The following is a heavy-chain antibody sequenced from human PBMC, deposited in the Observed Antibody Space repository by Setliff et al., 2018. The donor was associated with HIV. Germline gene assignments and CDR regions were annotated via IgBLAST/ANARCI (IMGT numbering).Heavy chain of an antibody. CDR3: ARHGYCSGTSCSEYYYYYGMDV. D-gene: IGHD2-2*03. CDR2: IYPGDSDT. J-gene: IGHJ6*02. V-gene: IGHV5-51*01. Sequence: PGASLKLSCKGSGYSLTSYWIGWVCQMPGKGLEWMGIIYPGDSDTRYSPSFQGQVTISADKSISTAYLQWSSLKASDTAMYYCARHGYCSGTSCSEYYYYYGMDVWGQGTTVTVSS. CDR1: GYSLTSYW.